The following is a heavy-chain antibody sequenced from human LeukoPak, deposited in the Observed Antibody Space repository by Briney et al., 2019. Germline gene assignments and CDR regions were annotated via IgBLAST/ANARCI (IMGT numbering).Heavy chain of an antibody. CDR3: ARFTYTTRPSDV. V-gene: IGHV4-4*09. D-gene: IGHD3-16*01. CDR1: GGSISGYY. J-gene: IGHJ6*04. Sequence: SETLSLTCSVSGGSISGYYWSWIRQPPGQTLEWIGYIYSSGSTNYNPSLQSRVTMSVDTSMNQFSLRLSSVTAADTAVYYYARFTYTTRPSDVWGKGTTVTVSS. CDR2: IYSSGST.